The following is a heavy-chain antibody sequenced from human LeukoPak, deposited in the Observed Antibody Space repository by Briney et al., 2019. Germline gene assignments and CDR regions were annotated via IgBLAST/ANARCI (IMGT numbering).Heavy chain of an antibody. CDR3: ARRLTQYDCFDP. Sequence: SQTLLLTCAISGDSVSSNSVTWNWIRQSPSRGLEWLGRTYYRSTWYNDYAVSVRGRITVNPDTSKNQFSLHLNSVTPEDTAVYYCARRLTQYDCFDPWGQGILVTVSS. V-gene: IGHV6-1*01. CDR1: GDSVSSNSVT. CDR2: TYYRSTWYN. D-gene: IGHD2-2*01. J-gene: IGHJ5*02.